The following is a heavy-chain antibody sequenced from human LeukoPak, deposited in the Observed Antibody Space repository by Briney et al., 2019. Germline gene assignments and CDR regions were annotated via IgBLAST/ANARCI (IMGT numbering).Heavy chain of an antibody. V-gene: IGHV7-4-1*02. J-gene: IGHJ4*02. CDR1: GYTFTNYA. Sequence: ASVKVSCKASGYTFTNYAMNWVRQAPGQGLEWMGWINTNTGNPTYAPGFTGRFVPSLDTSVSTAYLQISSLKAEDTAVYYCARVRYYYDSSGYLPHWGQGTLVTVSS. D-gene: IGHD3-22*01. CDR2: INTNTGNP. CDR3: ARVRYYYDSSGYLPH.